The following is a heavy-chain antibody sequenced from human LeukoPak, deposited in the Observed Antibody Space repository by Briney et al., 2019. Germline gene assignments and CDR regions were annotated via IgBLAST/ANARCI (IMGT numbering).Heavy chain of an antibody. J-gene: IGHJ4*02. CDR2: ISDSGRFI. CDR3: ARVRLQTWELPTIDY. CDR1: GFSFSTYS. D-gene: IGHD1-26*01. Sequence: GGSLRLSCAASGFSFSTYSMNWVRQAPGKWLEWVSSISDSGRFIYYADSLKGRFTISRDDAKNSLYLQMNSLRAEDTAVYYCARVRLQTWELPTIDYWGQGTLVTVSS. V-gene: IGHV3-21*01.